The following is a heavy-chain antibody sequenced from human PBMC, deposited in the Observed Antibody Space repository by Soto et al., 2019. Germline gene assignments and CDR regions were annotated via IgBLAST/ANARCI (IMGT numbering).Heavy chain of an antibody. J-gene: IGHJ5*02. CDR2: IWSDGSRK. CDR3: VREDSFRGSSAP. CDR1: GFTFSNYG. Sequence: QVQLVESGGGVVQPGRSLRLSCAASGFTFSNYGMHWVRQAPDKGLEWVAVIWSDGSRKSYADSVKGRFIISRDYSKKTLYLEMSSLRFDDTAVYYCVREDSFRGSSAPWGQGTLVTVSS. V-gene: IGHV3-33*01. D-gene: IGHD2-2*01.